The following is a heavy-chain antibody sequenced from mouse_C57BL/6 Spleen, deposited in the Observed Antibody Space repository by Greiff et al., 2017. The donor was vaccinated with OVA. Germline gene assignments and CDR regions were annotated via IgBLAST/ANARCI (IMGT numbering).Heavy chain of an antibody. CDR1: GYTFTSYW. D-gene: IGHD2-4*01. J-gene: IGHJ3*01. V-gene: IGHV1-50*01. Sequence: QVQLQQSGAELVKPGASVKLSCKASGYTFTSYWMQWVKQRPGQGLEWIGEIDPSDSYTNYNQKFKGKATLTVDTSSSTAYMQLSSLTSEDSAVYYCARSDYDYVAYWGQGTLVTVSA. CDR2: IDPSDSYT. CDR3: ARSDYDYVAY.